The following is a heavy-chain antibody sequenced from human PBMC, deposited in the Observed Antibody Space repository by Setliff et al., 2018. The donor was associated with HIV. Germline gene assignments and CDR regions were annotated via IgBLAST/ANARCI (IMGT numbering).Heavy chain of an antibody. V-gene: IGHV4-61*02. D-gene: IGHD4-4*01. J-gene: IGHJ4*02. CDR2: IYTSGST. CDR3: ARVGGKGYSNFLDS. Sequence: SETLSLTCVVSNGSIYSGSYYWSWIRQPAGKGLEWIGRIYTSGSTNYNPSLKNRVAISVDTSKNQFSQNLTSVTAADTAMYFCARVGGKGYSNFLDSWGQGALVTV. CDR1: NGSIYSGSYY.